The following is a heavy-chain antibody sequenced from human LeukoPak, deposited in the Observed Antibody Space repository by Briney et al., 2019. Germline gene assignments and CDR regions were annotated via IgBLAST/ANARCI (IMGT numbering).Heavy chain of an antibody. D-gene: IGHD3-10*01. J-gene: IGHJ5*02. CDR2: ISYTGETI. CDR1: GFTFSDYF. CDR3: AYFGEPYYYGSGSYVAPIPYNWFDP. Sequence: PGGSLRLSCTASGFTFSDYFVSWIRQAPGEGLEWISYISYTGETIYYADSVKGRFTISRDNSKNTLYLQMNSLRAEDTAVYYCAYFGEPYYYGSGSYVAPIPYNWFDPWGQGTLVTVSS. V-gene: IGHV3-11*04.